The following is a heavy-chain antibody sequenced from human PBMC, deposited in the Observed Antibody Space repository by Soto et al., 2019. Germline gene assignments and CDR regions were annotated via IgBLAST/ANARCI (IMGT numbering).Heavy chain of an antibody. J-gene: IGHJ5*02. V-gene: IGHV3-23*01. CDR2: ISGSGGST. Sequence: EVQLLESGGGLVQPGGSLRLSCAASGFTFSSYAMSWVRQAPGKGLEWVSAISGSGGSTYYADSVKGRFTISRDNSKNTLYLQMNSLRAEDTAVYYCFGFLEWFDKVNWFDPWGQGTLVTVSS. CDR1: GFTFSSYA. D-gene: IGHD3-3*01. CDR3: FGFLEWFDKVNWFDP.